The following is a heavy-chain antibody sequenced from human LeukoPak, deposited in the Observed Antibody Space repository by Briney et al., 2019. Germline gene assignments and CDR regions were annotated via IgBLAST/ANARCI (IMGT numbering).Heavy chain of an antibody. CDR2: IYTSGST. Sequence: SETLSLTCTVSGDSISSGIHYWNWIRQPAGKGLEWIGRIYTSGSTNYNPSLKSRVTISLDTSKNQFSLKLSSVTAADTAVYYCARTTSRIAAAIKRFDPWGQGTLVTVSS. V-gene: IGHV4-61*02. D-gene: IGHD6-13*01. CDR3: ARTTSRIAAAIKRFDP. J-gene: IGHJ5*02. CDR1: GDSISSGIHY.